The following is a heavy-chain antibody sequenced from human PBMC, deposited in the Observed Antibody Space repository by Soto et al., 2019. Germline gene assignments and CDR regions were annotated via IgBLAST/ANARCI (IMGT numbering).Heavy chain of an antibody. CDR1: GFTFSSYG. CDR2: IWYDGSNK. Sequence: SLRLSCAASGFTFSSYGMHWVRQAPGKGLEWVAVIWYDGSNKYYADSVKRRFTISRDNSKNTLYLQMNSLRAEDTAVYYCARARNPYYDLLTGYSRYYGMDVWGQGTTVTVSS. D-gene: IGHD3-9*01. V-gene: IGHV3-33*01. J-gene: IGHJ6*01. CDR3: ARARNPYYDLLTGYSRYYGMDV.